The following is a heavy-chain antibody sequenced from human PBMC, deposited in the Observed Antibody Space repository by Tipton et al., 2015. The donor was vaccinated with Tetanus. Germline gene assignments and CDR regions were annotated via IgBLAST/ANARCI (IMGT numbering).Heavy chain of an antibody. CDR2: ISNGNT. D-gene: IGHD5-24*01. CDR1: RGPISSYY. Sequence: TLSLTCTVTRGPISSYYWSWIRQPVGKGLEWIGHISNGNTNYNPSLQSRVTISMNTANNRIYLNLTSVTAADTAVYYCARWRDGFNRALDSWGQGIMVTVSS. J-gene: IGHJ4*02. CDR3: ARWRDGFNRALDS. V-gene: IGHV4-4*07.